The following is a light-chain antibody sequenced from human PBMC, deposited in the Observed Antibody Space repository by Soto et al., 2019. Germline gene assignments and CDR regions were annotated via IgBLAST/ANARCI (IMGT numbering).Light chain of an antibody. J-gene: IGLJ2*01. CDR3: CSYTSSGAHV. CDR1: SSDVGGYDY. V-gene: IGLV2-14*01. CDR2: DVN. Sequence: QSALTQPASVSGSPGQSITISCTGTSSDVGGYDYVSWHQQHPGKAPKLMIYDVNTRPSGVSNRFSGSKSGNTAPLTISGLQAEDEADYYCCSYTSSGAHVFGGGTKVTVL.